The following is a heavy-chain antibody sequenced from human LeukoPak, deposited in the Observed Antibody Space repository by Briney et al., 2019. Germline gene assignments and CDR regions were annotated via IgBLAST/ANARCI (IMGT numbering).Heavy chain of an antibody. V-gene: IGHV3-21*01. CDR1: GFTFSSYS. J-gene: IGHJ4*02. CDR3: ARDQWYGLDY. Sequence: GGSLRLSCATSGFTFSSYSMNWVRQAPGKGLEWVSSISSSRTYIYYADSVKGRFTISRDNAKNSLCLQMNSLRAEDTAVYYCARDQWYGLDYWGQGTLVTVSS. CDR2: ISSSRTYI. D-gene: IGHD2-15*01.